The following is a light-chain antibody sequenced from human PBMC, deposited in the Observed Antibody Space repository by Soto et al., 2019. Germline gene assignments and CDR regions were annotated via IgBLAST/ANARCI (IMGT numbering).Light chain of an antibody. CDR1: NNDVGGYNY. Sequence: QSALTQPASVSGSPGQSITISCTGTNNDVGGYNYVSWYQQHPGKAPKLMIFDVRHRPSGLSNRFSGSKSGNTASLTISGLQAEDEADYYCSSYTSSSTVVFGGGTQLTVL. J-gene: IGLJ2*01. CDR2: DVR. V-gene: IGLV2-14*01. CDR3: SSYTSSSTVV.